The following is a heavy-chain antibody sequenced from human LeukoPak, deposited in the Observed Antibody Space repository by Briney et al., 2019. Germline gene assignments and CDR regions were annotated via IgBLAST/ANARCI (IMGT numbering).Heavy chain of an antibody. V-gene: IGHV1-69*04. D-gene: IGHD3-9*01. CDR2: IIPTLGIA. Sequence: ASVKVSCKASGGTFSSYAISWVRQAPGQGLEWMGRIIPTLGIANYAQKFQGRVTITADKSTSTAYMELSSLRSEDTAVYYCAAGPAYDILTGYPINWFDPWGQGTLVTVSS. CDR1: GGTFSSYA. J-gene: IGHJ5*02. CDR3: AAGPAYDILTGYPINWFDP.